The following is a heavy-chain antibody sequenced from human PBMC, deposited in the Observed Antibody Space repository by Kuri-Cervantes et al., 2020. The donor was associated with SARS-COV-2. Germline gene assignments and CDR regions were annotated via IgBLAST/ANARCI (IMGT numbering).Heavy chain of an antibody. V-gene: IGHV4-30-2*01. CDR2: IYHSGST. CDR1: GGSISSGGYY. J-gene: IGHJ4*02. CDR3: ARGGYSSGWYAVD. Sequence: LRLSCTVSGGSISSGGYYWSWIRQPPGKGLEWIGYIYHSGSTYYNPSLKSRVTISVDTSKNQFSLKLSSVTAADTAVYYCARGGYSSGWYAVDWGQGTLVTVSS. D-gene: IGHD6-19*01.